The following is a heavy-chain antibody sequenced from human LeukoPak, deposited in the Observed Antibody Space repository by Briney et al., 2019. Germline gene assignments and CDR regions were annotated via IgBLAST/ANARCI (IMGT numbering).Heavy chain of an antibody. V-gene: IGHV3-21*01. Sequence: PGGSLRLSCAASGFTFSSYSMNWVRQAPGKGLEWVSSISSSSSYIYYADSVKGRFTISRDNAKNSLYLQMNSLRAEDTAVYYCAREWDHEWLRYYYYGMDVWGQGTTVTVSS. J-gene: IGHJ6*02. CDR3: AREWDHEWLRYYYYGMDV. D-gene: IGHD5-12*01. CDR2: ISSSSSYI. CDR1: GFTFSSYS.